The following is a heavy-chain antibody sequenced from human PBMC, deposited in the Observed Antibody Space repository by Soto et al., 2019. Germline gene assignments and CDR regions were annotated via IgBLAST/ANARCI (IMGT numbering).Heavy chain of an antibody. Sequence: GGSLSLSCAASGFTFSSYGMHWVRQAPGKGLEWVAVISYDGSNKYYADSVKGRFTISRDNSKNTLYLQMNSLRAEDTAVYYCAKDSHVLILWFGELPNNWFDPWGQGTLVTVSS. V-gene: IGHV3-30*18. CDR3: AKDSHVLILWFGELPNNWFDP. CDR1: GFTFSSYG. D-gene: IGHD3-10*01. CDR2: ISYDGSNK. J-gene: IGHJ5*02.